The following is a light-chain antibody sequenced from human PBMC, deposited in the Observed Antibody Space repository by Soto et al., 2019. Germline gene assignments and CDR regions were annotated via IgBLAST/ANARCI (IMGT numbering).Light chain of an antibody. CDR3: QKYNSVPPT. Sequence: DIRMTQSPSSLSASVGDRVTITCRASQTILDDLAWYQQKPGKPPNLLISGASTLQSGVSSRFSGSGSGTDFTLTISNLQPEDVATYYCQKYNSVPPTFGGGTKLEI. CDR1: QTILDD. J-gene: IGKJ4*01. V-gene: IGKV1-27*01. CDR2: GAS.